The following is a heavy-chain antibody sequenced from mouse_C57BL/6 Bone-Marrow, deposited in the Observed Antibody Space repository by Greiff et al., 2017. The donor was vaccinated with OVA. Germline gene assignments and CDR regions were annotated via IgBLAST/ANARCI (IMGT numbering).Heavy chain of an antibody. J-gene: IGHJ3*01. CDR1: DSEVFPIAY. Sequence: VKLQESGSELRSPGSSVKLSCKDFDSEVFPIAYMSWVRQKPGHGFEWIGGILPSIGRTIYGEKFEDKATLDADTLSNTAYLELNSLTSEDSAIYDCAKARVGYPAWFAYWGQGTLVTVSA. V-gene: IGHV15-2*01. D-gene: IGHD2-2*01. CDR2: ILPSIGRT. CDR3: AKARVGYPAWFAY.